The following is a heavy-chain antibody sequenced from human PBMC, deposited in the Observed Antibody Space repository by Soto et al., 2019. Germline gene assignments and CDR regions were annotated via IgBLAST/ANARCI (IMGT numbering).Heavy chain of an antibody. V-gene: IGHV3-23*01. J-gene: IGHJ4*02. CDR3: ATHNGGYCSGHACYYFDY. Sequence: EVQLLESGGGLVQPGGSLRLSCAASGITFSKFAMNWVRQAPGKGLEWVAIISSIGTTSYSDSVKGRFTISRDNSKNTLHLHMNSLRAEVTAVYYCATHNGGYCSGHACYYFDYWGQGTLVSVSS. CDR2: IISSIGTT. CDR1: GITFSKFA. D-gene: IGHD2-15*01.